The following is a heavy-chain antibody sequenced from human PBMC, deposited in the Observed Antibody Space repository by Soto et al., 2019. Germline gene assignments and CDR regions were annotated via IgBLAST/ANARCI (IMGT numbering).Heavy chain of an antibody. J-gene: IGHJ5*02. D-gene: IGHD3-3*01. Sequence: SETLSLTCTVSGGSISGGGYYWSWIRQHPGKGLEWIGYIYYSGSTYYNPSLKSRVTISVDTSKNQFSLKLSSVTAADTAVYYCARGSITIFGVVRQESHICRPSGPGTLVTLSS. CDR3: ARGSITIFGVVRQESHICRP. CDR1: GGSISGGGYY. V-gene: IGHV4-31*03. CDR2: IYYSGST.